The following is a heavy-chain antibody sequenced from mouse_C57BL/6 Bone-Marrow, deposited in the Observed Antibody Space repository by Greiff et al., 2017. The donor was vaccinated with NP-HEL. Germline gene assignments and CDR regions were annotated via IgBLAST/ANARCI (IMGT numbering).Heavy chain of an antibody. CDR2: IYPGSGST. J-gene: IGHJ1*03. CDR3: ARRGVITTVVSYWYFDV. Sequence: LKQPGAELVKPGASVKMSCKASGYTFTSYWITWVKQRPGQGLEWIGDIYPGSGSTNYNEKFKSKATLTVDTSSSTAYMQLSSLTSEDSAVYYCARRGVITTVVSYWYFDVWGTGTTVTVSS. CDR1: GYTFTSYW. D-gene: IGHD1-1*01. V-gene: IGHV1-55*01.